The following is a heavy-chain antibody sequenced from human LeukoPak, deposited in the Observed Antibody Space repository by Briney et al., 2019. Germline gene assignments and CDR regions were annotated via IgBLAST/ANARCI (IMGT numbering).Heavy chain of an antibody. D-gene: IGHD1-26*01. CDR2: IYGSGST. CDR3: ARDRGGAIDY. V-gene: IGHV4-59*01. J-gene: IGHJ4*02. CDR1: GDSISTYY. Sequence: SETLSLTCTVSGDSISTYYWSWIRQPPGKGLEWIGYIYGSGSTNYNPSLKSRVTISEDTSKNQFSLKLSSVTAADAALYYCARDRGGAIDYWGQGSLVTVSS.